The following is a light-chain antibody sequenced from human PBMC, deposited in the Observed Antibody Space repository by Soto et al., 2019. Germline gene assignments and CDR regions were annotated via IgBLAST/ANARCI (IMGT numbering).Light chain of an antibody. J-gene: IGKJ4*01. CDR2: WAS. V-gene: IGKV4-1*01. CDR1: QSVLYSSNNQNY. CDR3: QQYYSLPLT. Sequence: DIVMTQSPDSLAVSLGERATINCKPSQSVLYSSNNQNYLAWYQQKPGQAPNLLITWASSRESGVPDRFSGSGSGTDFTLTISSLQAEDVAVYYCQQYYSLPLTFGGGTKVEIK.